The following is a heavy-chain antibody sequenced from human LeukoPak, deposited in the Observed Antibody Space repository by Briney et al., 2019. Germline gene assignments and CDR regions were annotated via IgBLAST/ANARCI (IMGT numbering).Heavy chain of an antibody. D-gene: IGHD2-2*01. CDR3: AGGGYCSRTSCYVHFDY. CDR1: GYPFNTYA. Sequence: GGSLRLSCAASGYPFNTYAMTWVRQVPGKGLEWVSTISGCGSTYYADSVKGRFNISRDNSKDTLYLQMNSLRVEDTAAYYCAGGGYCSRTSCYVHFDYWGQGILVTVSS. CDR2: ISGCGST. J-gene: IGHJ4*02. V-gene: IGHV3-23*01.